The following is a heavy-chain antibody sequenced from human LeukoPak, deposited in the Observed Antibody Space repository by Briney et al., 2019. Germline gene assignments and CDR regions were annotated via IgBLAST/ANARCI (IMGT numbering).Heavy chain of an antibody. Sequence: PSETLSLTCAVYGGSFSGYYCSWIRQPPGKGLGWIGEINHSGSTNYNPPLKSRVTISVDTSKNQFSLKLSSVTAADTAVYYCARERGYYDFWSGYYDGYYYMDVWGKGTTVTVSS. J-gene: IGHJ6*03. CDR1: GGSFSGYY. V-gene: IGHV4-34*01. CDR2: INHSGST. D-gene: IGHD3-3*01. CDR3: ARERGYYDFWSGYYDGYYYMDV.